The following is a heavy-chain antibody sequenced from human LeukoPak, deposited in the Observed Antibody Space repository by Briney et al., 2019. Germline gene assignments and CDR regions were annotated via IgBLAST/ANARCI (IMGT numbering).Heavy chain of an antibody. V-gene: IGHV3-30*02. J-gene: IGHJ4*02. CDR1: GFNFSTYG. Sequence: GGSLRLSCAAAGFNFSTYGMQWVRQAPGKGVGGGALFQYDGSNKFYADSVKGRFTISRDNSKNTLYLQMNSLRTEDTAIFYCAKVSPGGSGLRVGFDSWGQGTLVTVSS. CDR2: FQYDGSNK. D-gene: IGHD6-19*01. CDR3: AKVSPGGSGLRVGFDS.